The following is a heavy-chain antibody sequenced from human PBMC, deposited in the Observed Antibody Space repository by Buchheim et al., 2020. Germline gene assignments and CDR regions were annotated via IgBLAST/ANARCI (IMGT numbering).Heavy chain of an antibody. CDR2: IYNSGST. V-gene: IGHV4-30-4*07. D-gene: IGHD4/OR15-4a*01. CDR3: ARLFFYGDPL. J-gene: IGHJ4*02. CDR1: GASISSGGYS. Sequence: QVQLQESGPGLVKPSRTLSLTCAVSGASISSGGYSWNWIRQPPGKGLEWIGYIYNSGSTFYNPSLKSRVFISLATSKQQFSLKLSSVTAADTAVYYRARLFFYGDPLWGQGTL.